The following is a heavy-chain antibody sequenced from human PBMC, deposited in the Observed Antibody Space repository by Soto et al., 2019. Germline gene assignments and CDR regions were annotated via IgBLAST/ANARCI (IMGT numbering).Heavy chain of an antibody. Sequence: QVQLQESGPGLVKPSQTLSLTCTVSGGSVIIDHYYWSWIRQPPGKGLEWIGYIYYSGSTYYNPSLKSRVTISVDTSRNQFSLKVTSVTAADTAVYYCARDATTFDAFDILGQGTMVTVS. D-gene: IGHD4-4*01. V-gene: IGHV4-30-4*01. CDR3: ARDATTFDAFDI. CDR1: GGSVIIDHYY. CDR2: IYYSGST. J-gene: IGHJ3*02.